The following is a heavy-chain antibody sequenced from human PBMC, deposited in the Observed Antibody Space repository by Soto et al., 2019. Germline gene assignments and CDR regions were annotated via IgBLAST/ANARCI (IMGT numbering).Heavy chain of an antibody. CDR2: ISAYNGNT. J-gene: IGHJ5*02. D-gene: IGHD3-10*01. CDR3: ARTPSYYGSGSRYNWFDP. V-gene: IGHV1-18*01. Sequence: QVQLVQSGAEVKKPGASVKVSCKASGYTFTSYGISWVRQAPGQGLEWMGWISAYNGNTNYAQKLQGRVTMTTDTSTSTAYMELRSLRADDTAVYYCARTPSYYGSGSRYNWFDPWGQGTLVTVSS. CDR1: GYTFTSYG.